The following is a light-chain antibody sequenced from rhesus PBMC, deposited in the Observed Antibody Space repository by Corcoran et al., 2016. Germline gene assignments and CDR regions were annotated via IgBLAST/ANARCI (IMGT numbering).Light chain of an antibody. V-gene: IGKV3-17*01. CDR2: GAL. CDR3: QQRSNLWT. J-gene: IGKJ1*01. Sequence: ETVVTQSPATLSLSPGERATLSRRACPSVCSYLAWYQQKPGQAPRLPIYGALSRATGIPDRFSGSGSGTDCTLTISILEPEECGVYYCQQRSNLWTFGQGTKVEIK. CDR1: PSVCSY.